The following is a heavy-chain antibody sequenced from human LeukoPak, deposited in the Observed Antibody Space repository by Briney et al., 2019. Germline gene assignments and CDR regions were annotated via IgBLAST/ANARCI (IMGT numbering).Heavy chain of an antibody. Sequence: SETLSLTCNVSSGSITTSSHYWGWIRQSPGKKLEWIGSIVYSGSTYYNPSLKSRVTISVDTSKNQFSLKLSSVTAADTAVYYCARWGIAAPFDYWGQGTLVTVSS. CDR2: IVYSGST. D-gene: IGHD6-13*01. CDR3: ARWGIAAPFDY. CDR1: SGSITTSSHY. V-gene: IGHV4-39*01. J-gene: IGHJ4*02.